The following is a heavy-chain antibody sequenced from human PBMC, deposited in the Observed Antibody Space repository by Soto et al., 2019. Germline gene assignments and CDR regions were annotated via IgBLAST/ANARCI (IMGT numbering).Heavy chain of an antibody. CDR2: ISAYNGNT. D-gene: IGHD3-9*01. V-gene: IGHV1-18*01. J-gene: IGHJ3*02. CDR3: ARDQGVRYFDWSGDRDAFDI. Sequence: QVQLVQSGAEVKKPGASVKVSCKASGYTFTSYGISWVRQAPGQGLEWMGWISAYNGNTNYAQKLQGRVTMTTATSTSTAYMELRSLRSDDTAVYYCARDQGVRYFDWSGDRDAFDIWGQGTMVTVSS. CDR1: GYTFTSYG.